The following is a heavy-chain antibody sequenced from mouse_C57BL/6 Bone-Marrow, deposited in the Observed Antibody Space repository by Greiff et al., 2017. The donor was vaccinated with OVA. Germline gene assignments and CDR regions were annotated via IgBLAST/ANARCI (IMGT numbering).Heavy chain of an antibody. CDR3: ALYDYDGAWFAY. CDR2: IDPNSGGT. Sequence: VKLQQPGAELVKPGASVKLSCKASGYTFTSYWMHWVKQRPGRGLEWIGRIDPNSGGTKYNEKFKSKATLTVDKPSSTAYMQLSSLTSEDSAVYYCALYDYDGAWFAYWGQGTLVTVSA. V-gene: IGHV1-72*01. J-gene: IGHJ3*01. D-gene: IGHD2-4*01. CDR1: GYTFTSYW.